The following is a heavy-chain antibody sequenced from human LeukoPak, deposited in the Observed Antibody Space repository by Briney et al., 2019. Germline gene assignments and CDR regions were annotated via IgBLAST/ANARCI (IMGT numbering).Heavy chain of an antibody. Sequence: GGSLRLSCAASGFTFSNAWMSWVCQAPGKGLEWVGRIKSKTDGGTTDYAAPVKGRFTISRDDSKNTLYLQMNSLKTEDTAVYYCRRGIAVVVAARGFDYWGQGTLVTVSS. V-gene: IGHV3-15*01. CDR2: IKSKTDGGTT. J-gene: IGHJ4*02. D-gene: IGHD2-15*01. CDR1: GFTFSNAW. CDR3: RRGIAVVVAARGFDY.